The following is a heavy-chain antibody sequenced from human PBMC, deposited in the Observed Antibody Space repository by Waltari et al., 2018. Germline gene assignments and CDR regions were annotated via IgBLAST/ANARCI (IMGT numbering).Heavy chain of an antibody. Sequence: QLQLQESGPGLVKPSETLSLTCTVSGGSISSSSYYWGWIRQPPGKGLEWIGSIYYSGSTYYNPSLKSRVTISVDTSKNQFSLKLSSVTAADTAVYYCARVSPYYYDSSGYFDYWGQEPWSPSPQ. V-gene: IGHV4-39*07. CDR1: GGSISSSSYY. CDR2: IYYSGST. CDR3: ARVSPYYYDSSGYFDY. D-gene: IGHD3-22*01. J-gene: IGHJ4*01.